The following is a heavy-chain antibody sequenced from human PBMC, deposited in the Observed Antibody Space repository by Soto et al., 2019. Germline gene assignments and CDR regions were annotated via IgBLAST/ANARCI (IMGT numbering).Heavy chain of an antibody. V-gene: IGHV4-59*01. D-gene: IGHD2-15*01. J-gene: IGHJ4*02. Sequence: PSETLSLTCTVSRGSINNSYWTWIRQPPGKRLEWIGYIHYTGSTNYNPSLRGRVTMSVDTSKNQFSLQLTSVTAADTAVYYCVKVAGGSEFYSWGPGNLVTVSS. CDR3: VKVAGGSEFYS. CDR2: IHYTGST. CDR1: RGSINNSY.